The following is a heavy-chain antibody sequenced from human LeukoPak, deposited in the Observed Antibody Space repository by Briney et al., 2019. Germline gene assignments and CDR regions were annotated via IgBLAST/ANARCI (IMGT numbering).Heavy chain of an antibody. J-gene: IGHJ5*02. Sequence: SETLSLTCTVSGGSISSSSYCWGWIRRPPGKGLEWIGSIYYSGSTYYNPSLKSRVTISVDTSKNQFSLKLSSVTAADTAVYYCARAIIVVVLASFDPWGQGTLVTVSS. CDR3: ARAIIVVVLASFDP. CDR1: GGSISSSSYC. V-gene: IGHV4-39*07. CDR2: IYYSGST. D-gene: IGHD2-2*01.